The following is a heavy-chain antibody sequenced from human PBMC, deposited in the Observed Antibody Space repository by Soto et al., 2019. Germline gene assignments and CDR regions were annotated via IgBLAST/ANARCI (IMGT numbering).Heavy chain of an antibody. D-gene: IGHD4-17*01. CDR2: ISYDGSNK. J-gene: IGHJ4*02. Sequence: GGSLRLSCAASGFTFSSYAMHWVRQAPGKGLEWVAVISYDGSNKYYADSVKGRFTISRDNSKNTLYLQMNSLRAEDTAVYYCARRKRKDYGDYAGGGRSFDYWGQGTLVTVSS. CDR3: ARRKRKDYGDYAGGGRSFDY. V-gene: IGHV3-30-3*01. CDR1: GFTFSSYA.